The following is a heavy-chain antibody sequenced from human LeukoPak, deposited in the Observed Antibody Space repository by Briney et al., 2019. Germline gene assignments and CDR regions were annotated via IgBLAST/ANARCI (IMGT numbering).Heavy chain of an antibody. J-gene: IGHJ4*02. Sequence: GGSLRLSCAASGFTFSSYARSRVRQAPCKGLEWVSAIRDSGSSTHYADSVKGRFTTSRDNSKNTLFLQMNSLRAEDTAIYYCAKYGPQDSGSSHFDYWGQGALVTVSP. V-gene: IGHV3-23*01. CDR3: AKYGPQDSGSSHFDY. D-gene: IGHD1-26*01. CDR1: GFTFSSYA. CDR2: IRDSGSST.